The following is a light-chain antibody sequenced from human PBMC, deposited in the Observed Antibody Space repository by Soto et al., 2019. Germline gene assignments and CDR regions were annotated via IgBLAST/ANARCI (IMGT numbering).Light chain of an antibody. CDR1: QGISSY. CDR2: AAS. CDR3: QQLNSYPPLIT. J-gene: IGKJ3*01. Sequence: DIQLTQSPSFLSASVGDRVTITCRASQGISSYLAWYQQKPGKAPKLLIYAASTLQSGVPSRFSGSGSGTEFTLTISSLQPEDFATYYCQQLNSYPPLITFGPGTKVDN. V-gene: IGKV1-9*01.